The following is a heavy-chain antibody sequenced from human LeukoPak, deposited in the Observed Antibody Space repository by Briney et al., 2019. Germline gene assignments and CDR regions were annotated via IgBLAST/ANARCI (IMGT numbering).Heavy chain of an antibody. CDR3: ARDRSGYGSGQYYYYMDV. Sequence: PGGSLRLSCAASGFTLSDYYMSWIRQAPGKGLEWISYISSSGSTIYYADSVKGRFTISRDNAKNSLYLQMNSLRAEDTAVYYCARDRSGYGSGQYYYYMDVWGKGTTVTVSS. CDR1: GFTLSDYY. CDR2: ISSSGSTI. V-gene: IGHV3-11*04. J-gene: IGHJ6*03. D-gene: IGHD3-10*01.